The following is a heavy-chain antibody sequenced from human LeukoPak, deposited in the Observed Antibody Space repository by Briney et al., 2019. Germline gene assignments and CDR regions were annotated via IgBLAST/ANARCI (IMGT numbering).Heavy chain of an antibody. CDR1: GRSISSYY. CDR2: IDTSGST. CDR3: AREVTTMVRGNSLTNAFDI. J-gene: IGHJ3*02. Sequence: SETLSLTCTVSGRSISSYYSSWIRQPAGKGLEWIGRIDTSGSTNYNSSLKSRVTMSVDTSKNQFSLKLSSVTAADTAVYYCAREVTTMVRGNSLTNAFDIWGQGTMVTVSS. D-gene: IGHD3-10*01. V-gene: IGHV4-4*07.